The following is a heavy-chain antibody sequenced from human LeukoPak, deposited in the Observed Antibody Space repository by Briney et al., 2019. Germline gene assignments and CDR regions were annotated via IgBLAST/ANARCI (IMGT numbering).Heavy chain of an antibody. CDR2: ISGTGGTT. Sequence: GGSLRLSCAASGFTFSNYSMSWVRQAPGKGLEWVSTISGTGGTTYYADSVKGRFTISRDNSKNTLFLQFNSLRADDTAVYYCAKGRGTTVTAAANYWGQGSLVTVSS. CDR3: AKGRGTTVTAAANY. V-gene: IGHV3-23*01. J-gene: IGHJ4*02. D-gene: IGHD4-17*01. CDR1: GFTFSNYS.